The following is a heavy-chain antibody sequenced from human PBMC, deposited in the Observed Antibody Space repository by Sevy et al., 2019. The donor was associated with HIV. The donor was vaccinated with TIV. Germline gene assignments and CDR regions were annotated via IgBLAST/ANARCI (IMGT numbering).Heavy chain of an antibody. CDR3: ARGIAAAGRDYYYYYMDV. D-gene: IGHD6-13*01. J-gene: IGHJ6*03. CDR2: IYTSGST. V-gene: IGHV4-4*07. Sequence: SETLSLTCTVSGGSISSYYWSWIRQPAGKGLEWIGRIYTSGSTNYTPSLKSRVTMSVDTSKNQFSLKLSSVTAADTAVYYCARGIAAAGRDYYYYYMDVWGKGTTVTVSS. CDR1: GGSISSYY.